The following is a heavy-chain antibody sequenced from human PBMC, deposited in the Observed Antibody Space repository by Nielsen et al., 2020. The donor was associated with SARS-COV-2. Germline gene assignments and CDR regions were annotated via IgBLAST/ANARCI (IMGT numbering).Heavy chain of an antibody. J-gene: IGHJ3*02. Sequence: LRLSCAVSGGSISSGGYSWSWIRQPPGKGLEWIGYIYHSGRTYYNPSLKSRVTISVDRSKNQFSLKLSSVTAADTAVYYCARGGWITFGGADDAFDIWGQGTMVTVSS. D-gene: IGHD3-16*01. CDR2: IYHSGRT. CDR3: ARGGWITFGGADDAFDI. CDR1: GGSISSGGYS. V-gene: IGHV4-30-2*01.